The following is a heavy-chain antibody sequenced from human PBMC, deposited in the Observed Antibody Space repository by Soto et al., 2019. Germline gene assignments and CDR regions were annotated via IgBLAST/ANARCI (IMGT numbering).Heavy chain of an antibody. CDR3: AREGDDVLRFLEWLSDGGRYFDY. V-gene: IGHV4-38-2*02. J-gene: IGHJ4*02. CDR1: GYSISSGYY. Sequence: ETLSLTCXVSGYSISSGYYWGWIRQPPGKGLEWIGTIYHSGSTYYNPSLKSRVTILVDTSKNQFSLKLSSVTAADTAVYYCAREGDDVLRFLEWLSDGGRYFDYWGQGTLVTVSS. D-gene: IGHD3-3*01. CDR2: IYHSGST.